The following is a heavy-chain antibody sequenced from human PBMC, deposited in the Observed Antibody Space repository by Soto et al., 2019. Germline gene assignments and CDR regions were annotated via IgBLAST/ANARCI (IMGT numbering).Heavy chain of an antibody. V-gene: IGHV4-61*01. CDR1: GGSVSSGSYY. Sequence: QVQLQESGPGLVKPSETLSLTCTVSGGSVSSGSYYWSWIRQPPGKGLEWIGYIYYSGSTNYNPSLKSRVTISVDTSKNQFSLKLSSVTAADTAVYYCAQYCSGGSCYSYDAFDIWGQGTMVTVSS. CDR3: AQYCSGGSCYSYDAFDI. D-gene: IGHD2-15*01. J-gene: IGHJ3*02. CDR2: IYYSGST.